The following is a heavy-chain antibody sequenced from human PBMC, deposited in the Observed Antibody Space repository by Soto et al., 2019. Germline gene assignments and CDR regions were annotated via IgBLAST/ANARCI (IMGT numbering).Heavy chain of an antibody. D-gene: IGHD6-19*01. Sequence: SGGSLRLSCAASGFTFSSYGMHWVRQAPGKGLEWVAVIWYDGSNKYYADSVKGRFTISRDNSKNTLYLQMNSLRAEDTAVYYCARDRRAYSSGSSYGMDVWGQGTTVTVSS. CDR3: ARDRRAYSSGSSYGMDV. J-gene: IGHJ6*02. V-gene: IGHV3-33*01. CDR1: GFTFSSYG. CDR2: IWYDGSNK.